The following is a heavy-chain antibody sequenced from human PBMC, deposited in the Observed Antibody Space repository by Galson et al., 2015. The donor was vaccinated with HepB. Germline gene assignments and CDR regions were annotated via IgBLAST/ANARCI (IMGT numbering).Heavy chain of an antibody. D-gene: IGHD1-26*01. Sequence: SLRLSCAASGFTFSSYTMNWVRQAPGKGLEWISYISTTSDNKFSADSVKGRLIISRDNAKNSLYLQMNSLRAEDTAVYYCARIALSGSYWYFDYWGQGTLVTVSS. CDR1: GFTFSSYT. CDR2: ISTTSDNK. J-gene: IGHJ4*02. CDR3: ARIALSGSYWYFDY. V-gene: IGHV3-48*01.